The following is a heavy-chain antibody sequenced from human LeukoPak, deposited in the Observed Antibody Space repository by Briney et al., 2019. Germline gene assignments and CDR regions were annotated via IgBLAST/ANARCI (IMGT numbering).Heavy chain of an antibody. D-gene: IGHD3-10*01. V-gene: IGHV4-34*01. CDR3: VIYGSGIKRFDY. CDR2: INHSGST. Sequence: SETLSLTCAVYGGSFSGYYWSWIRQPPGKGLEWIGEINHSGSTNYNPSLKSRVTISVDTSKNQFSLKLSSVTAADTAVYYCVIYGSGIKRFDYWGQGTLVTVSS. J-gene: IGHJ4*02. CDR1: GGSFSGYY.